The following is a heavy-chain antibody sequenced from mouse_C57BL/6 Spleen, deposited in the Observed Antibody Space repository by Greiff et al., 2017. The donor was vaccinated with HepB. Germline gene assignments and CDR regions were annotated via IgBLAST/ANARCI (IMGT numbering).Heavy chain of an antibody. CDR2: IDPEDGDT. CDR1: GFNIKDYY. Sequence: VQLQQSGAELVRPVASVKLSCTASGFNIKDYYMHWVKQRPEQGLEWIGRIDPEDGDTEYAPKFQGKATMTADTSSNTAYLQLSSLTSEDTAVYYCTSIYYDYDGYYAMDYWGQGTSVTVSS. CDR3: TSIYYDYDGYYAMDY. J-gene: IGHJ4*01. D-gene: IGHD2-4*01. V-gene: IGHV14-1*01.